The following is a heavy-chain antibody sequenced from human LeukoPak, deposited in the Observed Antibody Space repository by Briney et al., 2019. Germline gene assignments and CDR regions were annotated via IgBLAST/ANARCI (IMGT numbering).Heavy chain of an antibody. J-gene: IGHJ4*02. Sequence: GASVKVSCKASGGTFSSYAISWVRQAPGQGLGWMGWINPNSGGTNYAQKFQGRVTMTRDTSISTAYMELSRLRSDDTAVYYCASTGSSWYSGSFDYWGQGTLVTVSS. CDR1: GGTFSSYA. D-gene: IGHD6-13*01. CDR3: ASTGSSWYSGSFDY. CDR2: INPNSGGT. V-gene: IGHV1-2*02.